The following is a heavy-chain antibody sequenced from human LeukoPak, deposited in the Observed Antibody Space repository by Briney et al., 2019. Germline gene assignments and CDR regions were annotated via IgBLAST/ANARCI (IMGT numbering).Heavy chain of an antibody. J-gene: IGHJ3*01. V-gene: IGHV4-30-4*08. CDR1: GGSISSGNYY. Sequence: PSETLSLTCTVSGGSISSGNYYWSWIRQHPGKGLEWIGNICYSGSTYYNPSLKSRVTISVDTSKNQFSLRLSSVTAADSAVYYCARVSPIFSVAVSDAFDLWGQGTMVTVST. CDR3: ARVSPIFSVAVSDAFDL. CDR2: ICYSGST. D-gene: IGHD3-3*01.